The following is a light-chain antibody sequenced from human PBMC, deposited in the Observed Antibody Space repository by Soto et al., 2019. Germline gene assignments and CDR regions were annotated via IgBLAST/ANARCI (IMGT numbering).Light chain of an antibody. Sequence: EIVLTQSPCTLSLSPGERATLSCRASQSVTSSYLAWYQQKPGQAPRLLIYGASSRATGIPDRFGGSGSGTDFTLTINRLEPDDFAVYYCQQYGSSPTFGEGTKVEIK. CDR2: GAS. V-gene: IGKV3-20*01. CDR3: QQYGSSPT. J-gene: IGKJ1*01. CDR1: QSVTSSY.